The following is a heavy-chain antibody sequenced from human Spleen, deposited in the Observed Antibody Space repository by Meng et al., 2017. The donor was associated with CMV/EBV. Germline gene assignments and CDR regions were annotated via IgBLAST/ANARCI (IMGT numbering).Heavy chain of an antibody. Sequence: GESLKISCEASGFRFNSFSSYGMHWVRQAPGKGLEWVAFIPHDDTETYYANSVRGRFTISRDNSKNTLFLQMDSLRLEDTAVYYCARDGGYYDFWSGYPTYYFDYWGQGTLVTVSS. CDR3: ARDGGYYDFWSGYPTYYFDY. J-gene: IGHJ4*02. V-gene: IGHV3-30*02. D-gene: IGHD3-3*01. CDR1: GFRFNSFSSYG. CDR2: IPHDDTET.